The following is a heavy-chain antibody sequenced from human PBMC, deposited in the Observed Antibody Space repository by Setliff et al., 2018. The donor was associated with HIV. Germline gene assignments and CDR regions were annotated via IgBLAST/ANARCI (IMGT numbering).Heavy chain of an antibody. V-gene: IGHV3-7*01. CDR1: GFSFFNYA. CDR3: ARDPFLAQGFWSGYYSDY. Sequence: GESLKISCTTSGFSFFNYAVHWVRQAPGKGLEWVANIKQDESEEYYLDSVKGRFTISRDNANNSLHLQMNSLRAEDTAVYYCARDPFLAQGFWSGYYSDYWGQGTLVTVSS. J-gene: IGHJ4*02. CDR2: IKQDESEE. D-gene: IGHD3-3*01.